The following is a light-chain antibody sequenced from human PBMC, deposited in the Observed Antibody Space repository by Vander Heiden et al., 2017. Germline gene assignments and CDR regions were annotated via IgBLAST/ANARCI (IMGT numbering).Light chain of an antibody. V-gene: IGKV1-33*01. CDR3: QQYDNLPPRLT. CDR2: DAS. J-gene: IGKJ4*01. CDR1: QDISNY. Sequence: DIQMTQSPSSLSASVGDRVTITCQASQDISNYLNWYQRKPGKAPKLLIYDASNLETGVPSRFSGSGSGTDFTFTISSLQPEDIATYYCQQYDNLPPRLTFGGGTKVEIK.